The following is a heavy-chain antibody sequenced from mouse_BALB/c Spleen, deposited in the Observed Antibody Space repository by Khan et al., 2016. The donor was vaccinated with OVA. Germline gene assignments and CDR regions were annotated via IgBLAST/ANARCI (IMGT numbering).Heavy chain of an antibody. CDR2: IYPGTGST. Sequence: QVQLKQSGGDLVRPGASVKLSCKTSGYIFTSYWIHWVKQRSGQGLEWIARIYPGTGSTYYNEKFKGKATLTADNSYSTAYMQLSSLKSEDSSVDLGERGSVYGNCFAYWGKGTLVTVSA. D-gene: IGHD2-1*01. J-gene: IGHJ3*01. V-gene: IGHV1-76*01. CDR1: GYIFTSYW. CDR3: ERGSVYGNCFAY.